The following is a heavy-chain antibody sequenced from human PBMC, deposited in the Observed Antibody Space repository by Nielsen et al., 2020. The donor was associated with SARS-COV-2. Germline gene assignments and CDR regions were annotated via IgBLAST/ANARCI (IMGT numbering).Heavy chain of an antibody. D-gene: IGHD5-18*01. CDR1: GYTFTGYY. Sequence: ASVKVSCKASGYTFTGYYIHWVRQAPGQGLEWMGWINPNSGGTNYTQKFQGWVTMTRDTSISTAYMELGRLRSDDTAVYYCARWGMVTGIGYYFDYWGQGTLVTVSS. CDR2: INPNSGGT. V-gene: IGHV1-2*04. J-gene: IGHJ4*02. CDR3: ARWGMVTGIGYYFDY.